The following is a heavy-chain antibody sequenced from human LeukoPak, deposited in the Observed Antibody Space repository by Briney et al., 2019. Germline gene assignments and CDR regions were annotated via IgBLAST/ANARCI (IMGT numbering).Heavy chain of an antibody. CDR2: IKSKTDGGTT. V-gene: IGHV3-15*01. Sequence: GGSLRLSCAASGFTFSNAWMSWVRQAPGEGLEWVGRIKSKTDGGTTDYAAPVKGRFTISRDDSKNTLYLQMNSLKTEDTAVYYCTTALSVTGREGFDYYYYMDVWGKGTTVTVSS. CDR1: GFTFSNAW. CDR3: TTALSVTGREGFDYYYYMDV. J-gene: IGHJ6*03. D-gene: IGHD2-8*02.